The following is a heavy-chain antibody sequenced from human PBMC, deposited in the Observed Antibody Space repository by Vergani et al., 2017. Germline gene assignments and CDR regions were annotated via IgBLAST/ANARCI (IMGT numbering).Heavy chain of an antibody. CDR1: GFTFSSYS. J-gene: IGHJ4*02. D-gene: IGHD2-15*01. CDR2: IKQDGSEK. V-gene: IGHV3-7*03. CDR3: ARCGWPTLDY. Sequence: EVQLVESGGGLVKPGGSLRLSCAASGFTFSSYSMNWVRQAPGKGLEWVANIKQDGSEKYYVDSVKGRFTISRDNAKNSLYLQMNSLRAEDTAVYYCARCGWPTLDYWGQGTLVTVSS.